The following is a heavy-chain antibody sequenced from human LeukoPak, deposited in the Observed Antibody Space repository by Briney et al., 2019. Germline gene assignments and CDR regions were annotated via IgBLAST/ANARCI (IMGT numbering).Heavy chain of an antibody. J-gene: IGHJ4*02. CDR2: VYYSGET. CDR3: AKTGYGGNPFDS. CDR1: GASISSSSYS. V-gene: IGHV4-39*01. Sequence: SETLSLTCTVSGASISSSSYSWGWFRQPPGKGLEWIGGVYYSGETHYNPSLKSRVTISVDVSKNQFSLKLSSVTAADTAVYYCAKTGYGGNPFDSWGQGTQVTVSS. D-gene: IGHD4-23*01.